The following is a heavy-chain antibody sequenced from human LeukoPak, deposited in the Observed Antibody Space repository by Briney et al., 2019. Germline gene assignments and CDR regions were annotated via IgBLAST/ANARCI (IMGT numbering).Heavy chain of an antibody. CDR2: ISSSGGT. D-gene: IGHD2-21*02. J-gene: IGHJ4*02. CDR3: AGRGDWLKFDF. Sequence: GGSLRPSCAASGFSFSSYVMSWVRQVPGKGLEWVSSISSSGGTYYADSVKGRFTISRDNSKNTLSLQLNNLSAEDAAIYYCAGRGDWLKFDFWGQGALVTVSS. CDR1: GFSFSSYV. V-gene: IGHV3-23*01.